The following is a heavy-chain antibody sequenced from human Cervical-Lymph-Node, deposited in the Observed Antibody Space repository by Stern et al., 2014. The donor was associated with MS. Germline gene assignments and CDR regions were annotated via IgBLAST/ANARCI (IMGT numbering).Heavy chain of an antibody. V-gene: IGHV4-59*01. J-gene: IGHJ4*02. Sequence: QLQLQESGPGLVKPSETLSPSCNVSRGSISSSFWSWLRQPPGKGLEWIGYIYNAGNTNYNPSLKSRVTISVDTSKNQFSLKLSSVTAADTAVYYCARMAAAGPFDFWGQGTLVTVSS. CDR3: ARMAAAGPFDF. CDR1: RGSISSSF. CDR2: IYNAGNT. D-gene: IGHD6-13*01.